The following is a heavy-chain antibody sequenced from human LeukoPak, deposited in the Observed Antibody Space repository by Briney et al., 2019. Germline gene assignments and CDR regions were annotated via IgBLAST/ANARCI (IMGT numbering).Heavy chain of an antibody. Sequence: VSVKVSCKASGYTFTGYYMHWVRQAPGQGLEWMGWINPNSGGTNYAQKFQGRVTMTRDTSISTAYMELSRLRSDDTAVYYCARDLEDYGDYGYYYYYYMDVWGKGTMVTVSS. CDR1: GYTFTGYY. CDR3: ARDLEDYGDYGYYYYYYMDV. J-gene: IGHJ6*03. V-gene: IGHV1-2*02. D-gene: IGHD4-17*01. CDR2: INPNSGGT.